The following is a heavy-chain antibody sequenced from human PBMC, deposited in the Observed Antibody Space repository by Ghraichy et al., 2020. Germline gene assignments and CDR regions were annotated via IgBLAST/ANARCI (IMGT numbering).Heavy chain of an antibody. CDR2: INPKNGGT. Sequence: ASVKVSCKPSGFTFTDYYILWVRQTPGHGLEWRGCINPKNGGTDFAQKFLGRITMTRDTSISTAYMELSRLRSDDTAVFYCARGISMTPDFDLWGQGTLVTVSS. CDR1: GFTFTDYY. V-gene: IGHV1-2*02. D-gene: IGHD1-1*01. CDR3: ARGISMTPDFDL. J-gene: IGHJ4*02.